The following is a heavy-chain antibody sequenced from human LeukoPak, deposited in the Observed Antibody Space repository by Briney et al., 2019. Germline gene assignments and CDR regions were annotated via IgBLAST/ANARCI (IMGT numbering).Heavy chain of an antibody. CDR1: GGSFSGYY. CDR2: IDHSGST. CDR3: AIGGYDFDFDY. D-gene: IGHD5-12*01. J-gene: IGHJ4*02. V-gene: IGHV4-34*01. Sequence: SETLSLTCAVYGGSFSGYYWSWIRQPPGKGLEWIGEIDHSGSTNYNPSLKSRVTISVDTSKNQFSLKLSSVTAADTAVYYCAIGGYDFDFDYWGQGTLVTVSS.